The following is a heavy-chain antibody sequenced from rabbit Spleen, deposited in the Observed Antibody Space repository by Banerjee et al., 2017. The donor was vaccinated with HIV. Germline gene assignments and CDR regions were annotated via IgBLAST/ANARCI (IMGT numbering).Heavy chain of an antibody. V-gene: IGHV1S40*01. Sequence: VESGGGLVKPGASLTLTCMASGVSFSGSSYMCWVRQAPGKGLEWIACIESGSSGFTYFASWAKGRFTISKTSSTTVTLHLTSLTAADTATYFCARDTGSSFSSYGMDLWGPGTLVTVS. CDR3: ARDTGSSFSSYGMDL. CDR1: GVSFSGSSY. D-gene: IGHD8-1*01. CDR2: IESGSSGFT. J-gene: IGHJ6*01.